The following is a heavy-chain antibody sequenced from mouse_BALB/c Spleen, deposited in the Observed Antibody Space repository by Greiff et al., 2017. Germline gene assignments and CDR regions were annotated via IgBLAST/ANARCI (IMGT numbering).Heavy chain of an antibody. CDR2: ISYDGSN. CDR1: GYSITSGYY. J-gene: IGHJ2*01. V-gene: IGHV3-6*02. Sequence: EVQLVESGPGLVKPSQSLSLTCSVTGYSITSGYYWNWIRQFPGNKLEWMGYISYDGSNNYNPSLKNRISITRDTSKNQFFLKLNSVTTEDTATYYCARDPHYYGSSYFDYWGQGTTLTVSS. CDR3: ARDPHYYGSSYFDY. D-gene: IGHD1-1*01.